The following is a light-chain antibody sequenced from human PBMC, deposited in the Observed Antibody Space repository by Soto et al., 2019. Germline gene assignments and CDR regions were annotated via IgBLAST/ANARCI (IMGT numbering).Light chain of an antibody. J-gene: IGLJ3*02. CDR2: EVS. CDR1: SSDVGGYNY. CDR3: SPYAGSHKWV. Sequence: QCALTQPPSASGSPGHCVTISCTGTSSDVGGYNYVSWYEQHPGKAPQLMIYEVSKRPSGVPDRFSGSKSGNTASLTVSGLQSEYEAYYYCSPYAGSHKWVFGGGPKLTVL. V-gene: IGLV2-8*01.